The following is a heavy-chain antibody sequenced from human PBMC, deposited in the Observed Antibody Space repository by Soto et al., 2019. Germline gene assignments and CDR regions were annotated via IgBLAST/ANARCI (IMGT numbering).Heavy chain of an antibody. J-gene: IGHJ3*02. CDR1: SGSIGTYY. CDR2: IDYSGST. CDR3: ARGRRSSGRHDASDI. Sequence: QVQLPESGPGLVKPSETLSLTCTVSSGSIGTYYWNWIRQPPGKGLEWIAYIDYSGSTNSNPSLKSRLTISIDTSKNQFSLKLSSVTAADTAVYYCARGRRSSGRHDASDIWGQGTMVTVSS. D-gene: IGHD1-26*01. V-gene: IGHV4-59*01.